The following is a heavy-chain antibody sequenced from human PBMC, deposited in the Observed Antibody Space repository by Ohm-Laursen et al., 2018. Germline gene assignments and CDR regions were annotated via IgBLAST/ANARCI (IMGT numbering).Heavy chain of an antibody. CDR3: ASIGRLGELSYFDY. J-gene: IGHJ4*02. D-gene: IGHD3-16*02. V-gene: IGHV1-46*01. Sequence: ASVKVSCKASGYTFSSYYLHWVRQAPGQGLEWMGIINPSGGSTIYAQKFQGRVTITADESTSTAYMELSSLRSEDTAVYYCASIGRLGELSYFDYWGQGTLVTVSS. CDR1: GYTFSSYY. CDR2: INPSGGST.